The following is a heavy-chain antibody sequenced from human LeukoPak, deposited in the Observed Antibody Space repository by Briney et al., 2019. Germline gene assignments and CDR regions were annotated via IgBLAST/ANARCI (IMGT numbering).Heavy chain of an antibody. CDR1: GGSFSGYH. CDR3: ARGFPSSSRWFDP. V-gene: IGHV4-34*01. D-gene: IGHD6-6*01. CDR2: INHSGST. Sequence: PSEILSLTCGVYGGSFSGYHWTWIRLRPGKGLEWIGDINHSGSTHYNPSLKSRVTISVDTSNNQFSLKLHSVTAADTAVYYCARGFPSSSRWFDPWGQGTLVTVSS. J-gene: IGHJ5*02.